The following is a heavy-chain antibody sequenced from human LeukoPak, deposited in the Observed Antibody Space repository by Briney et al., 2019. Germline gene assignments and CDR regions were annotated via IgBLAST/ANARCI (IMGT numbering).Heavy chain of an antibody. J-gene: IGHJ3*02. V-gene: IGHV3-21*01. CDR3: ARTPARYYYGSGSYYQLGVDAFDI. CDR2: ISSSSSYI. D-gene: IGHD3-10*01. CDR1: GFTFSSYS. Sequence: GGSLRLSCAASGFTFSSYSMNWVRQAPGKGLEWVSSISSSSSYIYYADSVKGRFTISRDNAKNSLYLQMNSLRAEDTAVYYCARTPARYYYGSGSYYQLGVDAFDIWGQGTMVTVSS.